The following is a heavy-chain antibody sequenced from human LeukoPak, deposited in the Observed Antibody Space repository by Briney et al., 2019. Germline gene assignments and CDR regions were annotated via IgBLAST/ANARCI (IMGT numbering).Heavy chain of an antibody. J-gene: IGHJ4*02. D-gene: IGHD5-24*01. CDR3: AKNRASQRWLQFVLDY. CDR2: ISGSGGTT. CDR1: GFTFSSYG. V-gene: IGHV3-23*01. Sequence: PGGTLRLSCAASGFTFSSYGMSWVRQAPGKGLEWVSAISGSGGTTYYADSVKGRFTISRDNSKNTLYLQMNSLRAEDTAVYYCAKNRASQRWLQFVLDYWGQGTLVTVSS.